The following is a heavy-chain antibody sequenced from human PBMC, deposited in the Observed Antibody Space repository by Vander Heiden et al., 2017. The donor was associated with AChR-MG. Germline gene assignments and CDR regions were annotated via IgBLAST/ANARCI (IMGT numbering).Heavy chain of an antibody. D-gene: IGHD3-3*01. CDR2: ISYDGSKK. J-gene: IGHJ4*02. Sequence: QVQLVESGRGVVQPGRSLRLPCADSGFTFSSYAMHWVRQAPGKGLGWVAVISYDGSKKDYADSVKGRFTISRDNSKNTLYMKMNSLRAEDTAVYYCARSWSGYYDWGQGTLVTVSS. CDR1: GFTFSSYA. CDR3: ARSWSGYYD. V-gene: IGHV3-30-3*01.